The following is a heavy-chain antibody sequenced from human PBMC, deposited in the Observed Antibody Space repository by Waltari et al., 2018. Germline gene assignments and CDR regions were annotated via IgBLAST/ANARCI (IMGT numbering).Heavy chain of an antibody. CDR3: ARHWKKSGYRFDP. CDR2: FYYSGST. J-gene: IGHJ5*02. D-gene: IGHD5-12*01. V-gene: IGHV4-39*01. Sequence: QLQLQESGPGLVKPSETLSLTCTVSGGSISRSSYYWGWIRQSPGKGLEWIGGFYYSGSTYYNPTLKSRFTISGDTSKNQFSLKLSSVTAADTAVYYCARHWKKSGYRFDPWGQGTLVTVSS. CDR1: GGSISRSSYY.